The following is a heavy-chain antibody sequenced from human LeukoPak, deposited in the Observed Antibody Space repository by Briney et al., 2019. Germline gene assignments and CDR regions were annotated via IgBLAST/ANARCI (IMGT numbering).Heavy chain of an antibody. D-gene: IGHD3-22*01. CDR2: ISGSGGST. CDR3: AKDGDSGGYYVLYYFNY. CDR1: GFTFSNYA. J-gene: IGHJ4*02. V-gene: IGHV3-23*01. Sequence: SGGSLRLSCAAPGFTFSNYAMSWVRQAPGKGLEWVSAISGSGGSTYYADSVKGRFTISRDNSKNTLYLQMNSLRVEDTAIYYCAKDGDSGGYYVLYYFNYWGQGTLITVSS.